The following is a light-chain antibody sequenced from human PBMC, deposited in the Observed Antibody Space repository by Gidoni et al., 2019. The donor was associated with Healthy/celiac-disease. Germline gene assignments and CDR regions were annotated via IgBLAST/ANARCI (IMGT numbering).Light chain of an antibody. J-gene: IGKJ4*01. CDR3: QQYNNWPPLT. Sequence: EIVMTQSPATLSVSPGERATLSCRASQSVSSNLAWYQQKPGQAPRLLIYGASTRATGISARFSGSGSWTEFTLTISSLQSEAFAVYYCQQYNNWPPLTFGGGTKVEIK. V-gene: IGKV3-15*01. CDR2: GAS. CDR1: QSVSSN.